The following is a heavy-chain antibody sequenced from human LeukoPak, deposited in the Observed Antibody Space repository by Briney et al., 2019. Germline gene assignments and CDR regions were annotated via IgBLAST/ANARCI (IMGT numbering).Heavy chain of an antibody. CDR1: GFTFGDYA. V-gene: IGHV3-66*01. J-gene: IGHJ3*02. D-gene: IGHD3-9*01. CDR2: IYSGGST. Sequence: GRSLRLSCTASGFTFGDYAMSWVRQAPGKGLEWVSVIYSGGSTYYADSVKGRFTISRDNSKNTLYLQMNSLRAEDTAVYYCASRYYDILTGYYAPRDAFDIWGQGTMVTVSS. CDR3: ASRYYDILTGYYAPRDAFDI.